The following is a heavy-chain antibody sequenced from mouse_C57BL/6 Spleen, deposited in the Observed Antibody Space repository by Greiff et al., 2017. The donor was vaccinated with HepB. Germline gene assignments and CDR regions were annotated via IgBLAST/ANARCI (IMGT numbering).Heavy chain of an antibody. V-gene: IGHV1-50*01. CDR3: ARGRDYDGFAY. J-gene: IGHJ3*01. Sequence: QVQLKQPGAELVKPGASVKLSCKASGYTFTSYWMQWVKQRPGQGLEWIGEIDPSDSYTNYNQKFKGKATLTVDTSSSTAYMQLSSLTSEDSAVYYCARGRDYDGFAYWGQGTLVTVSA. CDR2: IDPSDSYT. D-gene: IGHD2-4*01. CDR1: GYTFTSYW.